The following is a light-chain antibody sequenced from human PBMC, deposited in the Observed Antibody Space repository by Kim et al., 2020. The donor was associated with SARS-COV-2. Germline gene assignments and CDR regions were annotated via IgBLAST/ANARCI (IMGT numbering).Light chain of an antibody. CDR2: WAS. CDR1: QSVLFSSNNRNY. Sequence: VMTQSPDSLAVSLGERATINCKSSQSVLFSSNNRNYLAWYQQKPGQPPRLLIYWASIRESGVPDRFSGSGSGTDFTLTISSLQAEDVATYYCQQYYTSWWSFGQGTKVDIK. J-gene: IGKJ1*01. V-gene: IGKV4-1*01. CDR3: QQYYTSWWS.